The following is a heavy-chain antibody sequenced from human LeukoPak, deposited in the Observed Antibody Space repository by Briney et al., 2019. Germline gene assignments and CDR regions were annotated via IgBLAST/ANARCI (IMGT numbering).Heavy chain of an antibody. J-gene: IGHJ5*02. CDR3: ARVFDHYQESSAGPPLWFGP. CDR2: VYYSGSP. D-gene: IGHD3-22*01. V-gene: IGHV4-59*01. Sequence: SETLSLTCTVSGGSISSYYWSWIRQPPGMGLEWIGYVYYSGSPNYNPSLKSRVTISVDTSKNQFSLRLRSVTAADTAVYYCARVFDHYQESSAGPPLWFGPWGPGTLVTVSS. CDR1: GGSISSYY.